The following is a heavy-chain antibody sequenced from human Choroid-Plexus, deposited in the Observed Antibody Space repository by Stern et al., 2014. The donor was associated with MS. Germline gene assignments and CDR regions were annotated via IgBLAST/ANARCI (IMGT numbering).Heavy chain of an antibody. V-gene: IGHV1-24*01. Sequence: VQLVQSGAEVKKPGASGKVSCKVSGSTLTDFFMHWVRPPPGKGLEWMGGFDPEDGETIYAQKFQGRVTMTEDTSTDTAYMELSSVRSDDTAVYYCATDYNYWGQGTLVTVSS. CDR3: ATDYNY. D-gene: IGHD3-10*01. J-gene: IGHJ4*02. CDR2: FDPEDGET. CDR1: GSTLTDFF.